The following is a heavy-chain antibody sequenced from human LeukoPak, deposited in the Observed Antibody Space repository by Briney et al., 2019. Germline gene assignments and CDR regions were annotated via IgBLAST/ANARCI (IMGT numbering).Heavy chain of an antibody. CDR1: GFTVSSNY. D-gene: IGHD3-22*01. J-gene: IGHJ4*02. CDR3: ARGFLKNYYDSSGYYYPLDY. Sequence: GGSLRLSCAASGFTVSSNYMSWVCQAPGKGLEWVSVIYSGGITYYADSVKGRFTISRDNSKNTLYLQMNSLRAEDTAVYYCARGFLKNYYDSSGYYYPLDYWGQGTLVTVSS. CDR2: IYSGGIT. V-gene: IGHV3-66*01.